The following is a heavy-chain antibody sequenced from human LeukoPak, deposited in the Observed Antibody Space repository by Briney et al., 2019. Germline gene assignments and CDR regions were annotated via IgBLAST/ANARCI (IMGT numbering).Heavy chain of an antibody. CDR2: IDCDEDR. V-gene: IGHV2-70*01. Sequence: SGPTLWHPTQTLTLTFTFSGFSLSTRGMCVSWLRQSPGKALEWIAHIDCDEDRSYTTSLKTRLTSSTGTSKNQVVLTMTNMDPVDTATSYCARIRASDSSGTYSYFDYWGQGALVTVSS. CDR1: GFSLSTRGMC. J-gene: IGHJ4*02. CDR3: ARIRASDSSGTYSYFDY. D-gene: IGHD1-26*01.